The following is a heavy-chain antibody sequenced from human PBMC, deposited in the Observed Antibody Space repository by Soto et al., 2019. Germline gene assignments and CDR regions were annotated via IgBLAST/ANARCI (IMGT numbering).Heavy chain of an antibody. CDR3: ARVTYYYDSSGYYYDYYYGMDV. D-gene: IGHD3-22*01. Sequence: PSETLSLTCTVSGASISSSSYYWGWIRQPPGKGLEWIGYIYYSGSTNYNPSLKSRVTISVDTSKNQFSLKLSSVTAADTAVYYCARVTYYYDSSGYYYDYYYGMDVWGQGTTVTVSS. CDR1: GASISSSSYY. CDR2: IYYSGST. J-gene: IGHJ6*02. V-gene: IGHV4-61*05.